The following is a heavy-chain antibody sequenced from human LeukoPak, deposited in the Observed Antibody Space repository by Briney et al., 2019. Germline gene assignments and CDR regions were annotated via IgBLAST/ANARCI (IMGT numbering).Heavy chain of an antibody. CDR2: IYSGGST. V-gene: IGHV3-53*01. CDR3: ARDTPGAYGDYEGEDYYYYYYGMDV. Sequence: RGSLRLSCAASGFTVSSNYMSWVRQAPGKGLEWVSVIYSGGSTYYADSVKGRFTISRDNSKNTLYLQMNSLRAEDTAVYYCARDTPGAYGDYEGEDYYYYYYGMDVWGQGTTVTVSS. J-gene: IGHJ6*02. CDR1: GFTVSSNY. D-gene: IGHD4-17*01.